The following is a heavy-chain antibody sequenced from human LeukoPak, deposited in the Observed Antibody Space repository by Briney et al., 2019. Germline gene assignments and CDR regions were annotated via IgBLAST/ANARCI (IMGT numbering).Heavy chain of an antibody. CDR2: KSYSGST. Sequence: SETLSLTCSVSGGSISNVNYYWGWIRQPPGKGLEWIGSKSYSGSTHDNPSLKSRVTISVDTSKNQFSLKLSSVTAADTAVYYCAREARTSRKAFDYWGQGTLVTVSS. J-gene: IGHJ4*02. D-gene: IGHD2-2*01. V-gene: IGHV4-39*07. CDR3: AREARTSRKAFDY. CDR1: GGSISNVNYY.